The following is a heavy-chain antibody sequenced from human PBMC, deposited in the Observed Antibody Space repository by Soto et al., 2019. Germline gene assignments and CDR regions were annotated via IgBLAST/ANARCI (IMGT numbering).Heavy chain of an antibody. CDR1: GGSISSGGYY. J-gene: IGHJ4*02. CDR3: ARVSSFPGTDCSSTSCYLGHFDY. V-gene: IGHV4-31*03. D-gene: IGHD2-2*01. Sequence: SETLSLTCTVSGGSISSGGYYWSWIRQHPGKGLEWIGYIYYSGSTYYNPSLKSRVTISVDTSKNQFSLKLSSVTAADTAVYYCARVSSFPGTDCSSTSCYLGHFDYWGQGTLVTVSS. CDR2: IYYSGST.